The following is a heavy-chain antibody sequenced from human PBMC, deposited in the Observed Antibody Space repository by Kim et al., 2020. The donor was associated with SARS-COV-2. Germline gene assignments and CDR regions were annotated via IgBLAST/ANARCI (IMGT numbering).Heavy chain of an antibody. J-gene: IGHJ4*02. Sequence: SETLSLTCTVSGGSVSSGSYYWSWIRQPPGKGLEWIGYIYYSGSTNYNPSLKSRVTISVDTSKNQFSLKLSSVTAADTAVYYCARAGPGTSTGRVTTYDYWGQGTLVTVSS. D-gene: IGHD3-10*01. CDR1: GGSVSSGSYY. V-gene: IGHV4-61*01. CDR2: IYYSGST. CDR3: ARAGPGTSTGRVTTYDY.